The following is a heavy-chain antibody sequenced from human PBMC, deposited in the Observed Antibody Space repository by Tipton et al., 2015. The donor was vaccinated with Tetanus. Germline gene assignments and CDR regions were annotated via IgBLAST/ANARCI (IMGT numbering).Heavy chain of an antibody. Sequence: TLSLTCTVSGGSVSSGSYYWSWIRQPPGKGLEWIGEINHSGSTNYNPSLKSRVTISVDTSKNQFSLKLSSVTAADTAVYYCARRTGTTYGHWYFDLWGRGTLVTVSS. V-gene: IGHV4-39*07. CDR3: ARRTGTTYGHWYFDL. CDR2: INHSGST. D-gene: IGHD1-7*01. J-gene: IGHJ2*01. CDR1: GGSVSSGSYY.